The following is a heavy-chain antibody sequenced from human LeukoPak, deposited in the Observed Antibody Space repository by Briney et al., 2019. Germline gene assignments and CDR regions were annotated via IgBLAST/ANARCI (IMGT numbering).Heavy chain of an antibody. V-gene: IGHV1-18*01. Sequence: GASVKISCKASGYTFTSYGISWVRQAPGQGLEWMGWISAYNGNTNYAQKLQGSVTMTTDTSTSTAYMELRSLRSDDTAVYYCARGYYYDSSGHDAFDIWGQGTMVTVSS. CDR3: ARGYYYDSSGHDAFDI. CDR1: GYTFTSYG. J-gene: IGHJ3*02. D-gene: IGHD3-22*01. CDR2: ISAYNGNT.